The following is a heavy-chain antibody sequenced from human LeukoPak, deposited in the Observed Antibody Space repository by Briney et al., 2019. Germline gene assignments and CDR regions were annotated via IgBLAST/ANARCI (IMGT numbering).Heavy chain of an antibody. D-gene: IGHD3-22*01. Sequence: GGSLRLSCAASGFTFSSYGMSWVRQAPGKGLEWVSAISGSGGSTYYADSVKGRFTISRDNSKNTLYLQMNSLRAEDTAVYYCARDIYYDSTPLFDYWGQGTLVTVSS. J-gene: IGHJ4*02. CDR2: ISGSGGST. CDR3: ARDIYYDSTPLFDY. CDR1: GFTFSSYG. V-gene: IGHV3-23*01.